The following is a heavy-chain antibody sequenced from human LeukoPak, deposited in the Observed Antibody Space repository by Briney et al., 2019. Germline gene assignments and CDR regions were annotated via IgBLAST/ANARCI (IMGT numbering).Heavy chain of an antibody. V-gene: IGHV4-34*01. Sequence: SETLSLTCAVYGGSFSGYYWTWIRQPPGKGLEWIGEINHSGSTNCNPSLKSRVTISVDTSKNQFSLKLSSVTAADTAVYYCANERDYDILTGFPLFHFAYWGQGTLVTVSS. D-gene: IGHD3-9*01. CDR1: GGSFSGYY. CDR2: INHSGST. J-gene: IGHJ4*02. CDR3: ANERDYDILTGFPLFHFAY.